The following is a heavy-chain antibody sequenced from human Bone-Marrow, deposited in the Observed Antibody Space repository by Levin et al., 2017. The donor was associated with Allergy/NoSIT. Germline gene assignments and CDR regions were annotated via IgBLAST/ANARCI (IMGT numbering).Heavy chain of an antibody. Sequence: GESLKISCEGSGYRFTNYWIGWVRQMPGQGLEWMGITYPGDSDTKYSPSFQGQVTISVDKSLSTAYLQWSNLKASDTAIYYCARVGFDRFGFYSYFDYWGQGTLVTVSS. J-gene: IGHJ4*02. CDR1: GYRFTNYW. D-gene: IGHD3-22*01. V-gene: IGHV5-51*01. CDR3: ARVGFDRFGFYSYFDY. CDR2: TYPGDSDT.